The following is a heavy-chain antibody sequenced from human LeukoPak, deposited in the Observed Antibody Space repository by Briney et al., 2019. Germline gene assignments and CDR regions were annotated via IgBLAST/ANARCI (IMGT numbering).Heavy chain of an antibody. Sequence: SETLSLTCTVSGGSISSSSYYWGWIRQPPGKGLEWIGSIYCSGSTYYNPSLKSRVTISVDTSKNQFSLKLSSVTAADTAVYYCASANKDDFWSGYYHYFDYWGQGTLVTVSS. J-gene: IGHJ4*02. CDR3: ASANKDDFWSGYYHYFDY. D-gene: IGHD3-3*01. CDR1: GGSISSSSYY. CDR2: IYCSGST. V-gene: IGHV4-39*07.